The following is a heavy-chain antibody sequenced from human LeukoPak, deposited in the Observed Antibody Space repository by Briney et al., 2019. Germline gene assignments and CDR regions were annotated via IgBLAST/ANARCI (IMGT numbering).Heavy chain of an antibody. CDR3: AKGRGGGWYSHFDY. CDR2: IIDSGGST. V-gene: IGHV3-23*01. J-gene: IGHJ4*02. CDR1: GFTFSNYA. Sequence: GGSLRLSCAASGFTFSNYAMTWVRQAPGKGLEGVSGIIDSGGSTNYADSVKGRFSISRDNSKNTLFLQMNSLRAEATGVYYCAKGRGGGWYSHFDYWGQGTLVTVSS. D-gene: IGHD6-19*01.